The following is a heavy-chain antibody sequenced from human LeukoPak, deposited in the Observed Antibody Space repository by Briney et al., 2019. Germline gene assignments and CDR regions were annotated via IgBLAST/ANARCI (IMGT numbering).Heavy chain of an antibody. CDR3: AKDGGSGWYYFDY. J-gene: IGHJ4*02. Sequence: GGSLRLSCAASGFTFDDYAMHWVRQAPGKGLEWVSGISWNSGSIGYADSVKGRLTISRDNAKNSLYLQMNSLRAEDTALYYCAKDGGSGWYYFDYWGQGTLVTVSS. CDR1: GFTFDDYA. CDR2: ISWNSGSI. D-gene: IGHD6-19*01. V-gene: IGHV3-9*01.